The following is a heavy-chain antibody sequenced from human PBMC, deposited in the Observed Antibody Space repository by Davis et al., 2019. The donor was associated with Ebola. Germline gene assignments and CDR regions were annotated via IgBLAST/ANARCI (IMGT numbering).Heavy chain of an antibody. J-gene: IGHJ4*02. CDR1: GFTVSSNY. CDR3: AKAQITMVRGVPLSY. Sequence: GGSLRLSCAASGFTVSSNYMSWVRQAPGKGLEWVSAISGSGGSTYYADSVKGRFTISRDNSKNTLYLQMNSLRAEDTAVYYCAKAQITMVRGVPLSYWGQGTLVTVSS. V-gene: IGHV3-23*01. D-gene: IGHD3-10*01. CDR2: ISGSGGST.